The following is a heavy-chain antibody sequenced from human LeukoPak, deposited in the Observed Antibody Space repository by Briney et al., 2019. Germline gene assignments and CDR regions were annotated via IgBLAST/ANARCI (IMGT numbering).Heavy chain of an antibody. V-gene: IGHV3-43*02. D-gene: IGHD4-17*01. CDR3: AKEDEDYGDYRSRYYGMDV. J-gene: IGHJ6*02. CDR1: GFTFHDYA. CDR2: ISGDGGST. Sequence: GGALRLSCAASGFTFHDYAMHWVRQAPGKGLEWVSLISGDGGSTYYADSVKGRFTISRDNSKNSLYLQMNSLRTADTALYYCAKEDEDYGDYRSRYYGMDVWGQGTTVTVSS.